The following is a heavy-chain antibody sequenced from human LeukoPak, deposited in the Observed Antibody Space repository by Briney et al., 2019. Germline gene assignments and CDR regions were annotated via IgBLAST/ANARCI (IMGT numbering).Heavy chain of an antibody. CDR2: INHSGST. D-gene: IGHD6-19*01. Sequence: PSETLSLTCAVYGGSFSGYYWSWIRQPPGKGLEWIGEINHSGSTNYNPSPKSRVTISVDTSKNQFSLKLSSVTAADTAVYYCARHGDSSGWYFEYFQHWGQGTLVTVSS. V-gene: IGHV4-34*01. CDR1: GGSFSGYY. J-gene: IGHJ1*01. CDR3: ARHGDSSGWYFEYFQH.